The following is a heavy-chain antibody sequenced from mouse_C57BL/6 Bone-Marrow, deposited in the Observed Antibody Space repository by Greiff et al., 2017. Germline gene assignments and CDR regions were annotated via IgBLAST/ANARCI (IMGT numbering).Heavy chain of an antibody. CDR3: ARPPLWLRRDYAMDY. Sequence: EVQLQQSGPVLVKPGASVKMSCKASGYTFTDYYMNWVKQSHGKSLEWIGVINPYNGGTSYNQKFKGKATLTVDKSSSTAYMELNSLTSEDSAVYYCARPPLWLRRDYAMDYWGQGTSVTVSS. CDR1: GYTFTDYY. D-gene: IGHD2-2*01. V-gene: IGHV1-19*01. CDR2: INPYNGGT. J-gene: IGHJ4*01.